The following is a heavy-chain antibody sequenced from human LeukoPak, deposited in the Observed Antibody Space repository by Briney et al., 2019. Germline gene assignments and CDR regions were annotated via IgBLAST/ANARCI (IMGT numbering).Heavy chain of an antibody. Sequence: GGSLRLSCTASGFTFSAYGMHWVRQAPGKGLEWVAVIWYDGSNKYYADSVKGRFTISRDNSKNTLYLQMDSLRAEDTAVYYCARGGVDWELLYNWFDPWSQGTLVTVSS. J-gene: IGHJ5*02. CDR2: IWYDGSNK. V-gene: IGHV3-33*01. D-gene: IGHD1-26*01. CDR1: GFTFSAYG. CDR3: ARGGVDWELLYNWFDP.